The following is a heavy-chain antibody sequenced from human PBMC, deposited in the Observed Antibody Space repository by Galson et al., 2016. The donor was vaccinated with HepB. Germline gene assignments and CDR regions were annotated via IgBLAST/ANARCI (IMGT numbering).Heavy chain of an antibody. CDR3: ARMDRVGSRGYTSGLTSDYYAMDI. CDR1: GVTFSSDG. D-gene: IGHD5-18*01. Sequence: QSGAEVKKPGESLRISCKASGVTFSSDGITWVRQAPGQGLEWMGGIIPMSGTANYALKFQGRVTITADESTTTAYMELVSLRSEDTAVYYCARMDRVGSRGYTSGLTSDYYAMDIWGQGTTVTVSS. J-gene: IGHJ6*02. V-gene: IGHV1-69*01. CDR2: IIPMSGTA.